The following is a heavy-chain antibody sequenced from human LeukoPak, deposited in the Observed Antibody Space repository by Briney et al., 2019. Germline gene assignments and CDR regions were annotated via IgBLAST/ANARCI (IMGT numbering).Heavy chain of an antibody. Sequence: ASVKVSCKASGYTFTNYYIHWVRQAPGQGLEWMGWINPNNGDTNNAQKFQGRVTMTRDTSISTAYMELSRLRSDDTAVYYCARAFGSSWYSGLEWFDPWGQGTLVTVSS. CDR3: ARAFGSSWYSGLEWFDP. J-gene: IGHJ5*02. D-gene: IGHD6-13*01. V-gene: IGHV1-2*02. CDR1: GYTFTNYY. CDR2: INPNNGDT.